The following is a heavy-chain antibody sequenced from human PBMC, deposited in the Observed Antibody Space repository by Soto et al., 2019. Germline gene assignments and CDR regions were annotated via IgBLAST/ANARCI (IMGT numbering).Heavy chain of an antibody. CDR3: AKDTSGWYAGFDY. Sequence: GGSLRLSCAASGFSFDTYAMTWVRQAPGKGLDWVSAVSASGERTYYADSVRGRFTISRDNSKNMLYLQMNSLRAEDTAVYYCAKDTSGWYAGFDYWGRGTLVTVSS. J-gene: IGHJ4*02. V-gene: IGHV3-23*01. CDR2: VSASGERT. CDR1: GFSFDTYA. D-gene: IGHD6-19*01.